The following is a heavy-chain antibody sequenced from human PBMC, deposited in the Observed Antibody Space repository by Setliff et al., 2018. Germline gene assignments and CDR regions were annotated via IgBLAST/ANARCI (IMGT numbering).Heavy chain of an antibody. CDR3: ARSRDGGNSSGYSGAFDI. D-gene: IGHD3-22*01. CDR1: GYTFTGYY. J-gene: IGHJ3*02. V-gene: IGHV1-2*04. Sequence: ASVKVSCKASGYTFTGYYMHWVRQAPGQGLEWMGWINPNSGGTNYAQKFQGWVTMTRDTSISTAYMELSRLRSDDPAVYYCARSRDGGNSSGYSGAFDIWGQGTMVTVSS. CDR2: INPNSGGT.